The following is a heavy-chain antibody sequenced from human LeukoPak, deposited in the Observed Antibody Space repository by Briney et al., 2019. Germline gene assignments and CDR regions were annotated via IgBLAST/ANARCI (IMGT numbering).Heavy chain of an antibody. V-gene: IGHV1-2*06. CDR3: ARDELYNGYYSVKYHYNGMDV. CDR1: GYTFTDYY. D-gene: IGHD3-3*01. J-gene: IGHJ6*02. CDR2: INARSGET. Sequence: ASVKVSCKASGYTFTDYYVHWVRQAPGQGLEWMGRINARSGETNAAQRFQGRVTMTRVTSITTAYLELSRLRSDDTAVYYCARDELYNGYYSVKYHYNGMDVWGQGTTVTVSS.